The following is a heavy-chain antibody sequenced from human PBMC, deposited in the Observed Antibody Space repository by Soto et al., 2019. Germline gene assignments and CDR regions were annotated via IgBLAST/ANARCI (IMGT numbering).Heavy chain of an antibody. J-gene: IGHJ6*02. Sequence: QVQLVQSGAEVKKPGASVKVSCKASGYSFTRYGISWARQAPGQGLEWMGWISGYNANTNYPENRQGRVTMTTDTSTSTAYMEVRNLISDDTAVYYCARMGDVPYYYYGLDVWGQGTTVTVSS. D-gene: IGHD3-16*01. CDR2: ISGYNANT. CDR3: ARMGDVPYYYYGLDV. V-gene: IGHV1-18*01. CDR1: GYSFTRYG.